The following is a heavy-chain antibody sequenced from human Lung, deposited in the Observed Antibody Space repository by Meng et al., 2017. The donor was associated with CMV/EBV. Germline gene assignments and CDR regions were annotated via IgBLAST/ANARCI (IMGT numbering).Heavy chain of an antibody. D-gene: IGHD2-2*01. CDR1: GFTFSSYA. Sequence: GESXKIPCAASGFTFSSYAMSWVRQAPGKGLEWVSAISGSGGSTYYADSVKGRFTISRDNSKNTLYLQMNSLRAEDTAVYYCAKIWYDIVVVPAAPVYWGQGTXVTVSS. CDR3: AKIWYDIVVVPAAPVY. V-gene: IGHV3-23*01. CDR2: ISGSGGST. J-gene: IGHJ4*02.